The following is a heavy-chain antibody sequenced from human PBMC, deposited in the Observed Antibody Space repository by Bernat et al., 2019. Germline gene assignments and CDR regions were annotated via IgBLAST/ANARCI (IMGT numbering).Heavy chain of an antibody. CDR3: ARAYGDYVLYFDY. CDR1: GGSISSYY. CDR2: IYYSGST. Sequence: QVQLQESGPGLVKPSETLSLTCTVSGGSISSYYWSWIRQPPGKGLEWIGYIYYSGSTNYNPSLKSRVTISVDTSKNQFSLKLSSVTAADTAVYYCARAYGDYVLYFDYWGQGTLVTVSS. V-gene: IGHV4-59*01. J-gene: IGHJ4*02. D-gene: IGHD4-17*01.